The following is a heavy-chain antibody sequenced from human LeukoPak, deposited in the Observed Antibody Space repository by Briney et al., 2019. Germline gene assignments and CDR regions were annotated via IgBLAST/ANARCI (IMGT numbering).Heavy chain of an antibody. V-gene: IGHV3-74*01. CDR2: INTDGRTT. CDR3: VRSAFLTTEFYFDY. J-gene: IGHJ4*02. CDR1: GFTFSSYW. Sequence: GGSLRLSCAASGFTFSSYWMHWVRQAPGKGLVWVSRINTDGRTTTYADSVKGRFTISRDNAKNTLYLQMNSLRAGDTAVYYCVRSAFLTTEFYFDYWGQGTLVTVSS. D-gene: IGHD4-11*01.